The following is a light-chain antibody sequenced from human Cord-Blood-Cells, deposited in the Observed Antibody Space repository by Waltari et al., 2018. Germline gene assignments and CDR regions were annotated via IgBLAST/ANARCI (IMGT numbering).Light chain of an antibody. J-gene: IGLJ1*01. Sequence: QSALTQPASVSGSPGQSITIPCTGTSSNVGGYNYVSWYQQHTGKAPKLMIYEVSNRPSGVSNRFSGSKSGNTASLTISGLHAEDEADYYCSSYTSSSTYVFGTGTKVTVL. V-gene: IGLV2-14*01. CDR3: SSYTSSSTYV. CDR1: SSNVGGYNY. CDR2: EVS.